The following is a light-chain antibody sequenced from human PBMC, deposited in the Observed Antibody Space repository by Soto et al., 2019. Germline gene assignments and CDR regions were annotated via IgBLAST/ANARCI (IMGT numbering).Light chain of an antibody. J-gene: IGKJ5*01. CDR1: QSISSW. CDR3: QQLMSYPIT. CDR2: KAS. V-gene: IGKV1-5*03. Sequence: DNQITQSPSTLSASVGDRVTITCRASQSISSWLAWYQQKPGKAPKLLIYKASSLESGVPSRFSGSGSGTEFTLTISSLQPEDFATYYCQQLMSYPITFGQGTRLEIK.